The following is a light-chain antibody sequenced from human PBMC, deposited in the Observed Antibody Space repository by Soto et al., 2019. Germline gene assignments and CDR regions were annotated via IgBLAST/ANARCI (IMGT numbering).Light chain of an antibody. Sequence: EIVLTQSPDTLSLSPGKRATLSCRASQSVRNNYLAWYQQKPGQAPRFLIYDASTRATGIPDRFSGSGSGTDFTLTISTLEPEDFAVYYCQQYGRSPLTFGGGTKVEIK. CDR1: QSVRNNY. J-gene: IGKJ4*01. V-gene: IGKV3-20*01. CDR3: QQYGRSPLT. CDR2: DAS.